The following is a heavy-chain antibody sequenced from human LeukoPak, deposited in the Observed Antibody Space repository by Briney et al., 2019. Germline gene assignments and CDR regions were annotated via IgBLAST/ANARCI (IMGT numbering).Heavy chain of an antibody. CDR2: IYYSGST. CDR3: ARGRSGYLFDY. J-gene: IGHJ4*02. V-gene: IGHV4-39*07. CDR1: GGPISSSSYY. Sequence: SETLSLTCTVSGGPISSSSYYWGWIRQPPGKGLEWIGSIYYSGSTYYNPSLKSRVTISVDTSKNQFSLKLSSVTAADTAVYYCARGRSGYLFDYWGQGTLVTVSS. D-gene: IGHD3-3*01.